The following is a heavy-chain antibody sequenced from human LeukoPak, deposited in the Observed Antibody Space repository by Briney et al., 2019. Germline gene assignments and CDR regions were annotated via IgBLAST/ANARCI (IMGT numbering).Heavy chain of an antibody. V-gene: IGHV5-51*01. CDR2: IYPGDSDT. CDR3: ARHPVDENWFDP. D-gene: IGHD4-23*01. CDR1: GYIFNTHW. Sequence: PGESLKISCKGSGYIFNTHWIGWVRQMPGKGLEWMGIIYPGDSDTRYSPSFQGQVTISADKSISTAYLQWSSLKASDTAMYYCARHPVDENWFDPWGQGTLVTVSS. J-gene: IGHJ5*02.